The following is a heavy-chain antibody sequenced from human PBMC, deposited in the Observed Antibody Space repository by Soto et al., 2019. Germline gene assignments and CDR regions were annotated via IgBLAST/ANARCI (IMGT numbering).Heavy chain of an antibody. CDR2: ISFSSTYI. CDR3: ARKAGYRFDY. V-gene: IGHV3-21*01. Sequence: EVQLVESGGGLVKPGGSLRLSCAASGFTFSTYSMTWVRQAPGRGLEWVSTISFSSTYIYYADSVKSRFTISRDNAKNSLFLQMYSLRAEDTAVYYCARKAGYRFDYWCQGTLATVSS. J-gene: IGHJ4*02. D-gene: IGHD3-9*01. CDR1: GFTFSTYS.